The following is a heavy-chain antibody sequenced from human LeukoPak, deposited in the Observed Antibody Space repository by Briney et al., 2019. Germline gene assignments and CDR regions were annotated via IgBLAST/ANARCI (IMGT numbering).Heavy chain of an antibody. D-gene: IGHD3-22*01. Sequence: GGSLRLSCAASGFTFSSYSMNWVRQAPGKGLEWVSYISSSSSTIYYADSVKGRFTISRDNAKNSLYLQMNSLRDEDTAVYYCARDYYDSSGYYAAAPTFDYWGQGTLVTVSS. CDR2: ISSSSSTI. CDR3: ARDYYDSSGYYAAAPTFDY. J-gene: IGHJ4*02. CDR1: GFTFSSYS. V-gene: IGHV3-48*02.